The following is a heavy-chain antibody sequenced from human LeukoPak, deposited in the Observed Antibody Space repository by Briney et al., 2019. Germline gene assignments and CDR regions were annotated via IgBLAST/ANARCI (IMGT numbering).Heavy chain of an antibody. V-gene: IGHV3-21*05. Sequence: GGSLRLSCTASGFTFSTYAMTWVRRAPGKGLEWVSYISSSSSYTNYADSVKGRFTISRDNAKNSLYLQMNSLRAEDTAVYYCARYGSSWYYYYYGMDVWGQGTTVTVSS. CDR2: ISSSSSYT. CDR1: GFTFSTYA. CDR3: ARYGSSWYYYYYGMDV. D-gene: IGHD6-13*01. J-gene: IGHJ6*02.